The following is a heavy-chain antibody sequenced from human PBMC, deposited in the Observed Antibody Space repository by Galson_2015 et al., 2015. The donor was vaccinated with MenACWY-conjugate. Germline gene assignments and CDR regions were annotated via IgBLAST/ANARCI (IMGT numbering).Heavy chain of an antibody. D-gene: IGHD3-16*01. J-gene: IGHJ6*03. V-gene: IGHV3-23*01. CDR2: IRTITGST. CDR1: GFTFSNSA. Sequence: SLRLSCAASGFTFSNSAMNWVRQAPGKGLEWVSGIRTITGSTYYADSVKGRFTISRDQSKNTLNLQMNSLRADDTAVYFYARGGSASNVYYLVDVWGKGTTVTVSS. CDR3: ARGGSASNVYYLVDV.